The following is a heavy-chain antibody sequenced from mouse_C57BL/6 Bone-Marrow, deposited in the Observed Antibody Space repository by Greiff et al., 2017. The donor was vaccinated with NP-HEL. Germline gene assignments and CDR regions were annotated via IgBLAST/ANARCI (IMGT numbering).Heavy chain of an antibody. Sequence: EVKVEESGGGLVQPGGSMKLSCVASGFTFSNYWMNWVRQSPEKGLEWVAQIRLKSDNYATHYAESVKGRFTISRDDSKSSVYLQMNNLRAEDTGIYYCTGTIFLTTVVTHSYWGQGTLVTVSA. D-gene: IGHD1-1*01. V-gene: IGHV6-3*01. CDR1: GFTFSNYW. J-gene: IGHJ3*01. CDR2: IRLKSDNYAT. CDR3: TGTIFLTTVVTHSY.